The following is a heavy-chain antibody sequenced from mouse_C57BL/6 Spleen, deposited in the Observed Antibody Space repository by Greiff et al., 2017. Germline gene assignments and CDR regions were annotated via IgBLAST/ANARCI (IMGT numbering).Heavy chain of an antibody. CDR2: IDPNSGGT. Sequence: QVQLQQPGAELVKPGASVKLSCKASGYTFTSYWMHWVKQRPGRGLEWIGRIDPNSGGTKYNEKFKSKSTLTVDKPSSTAYLQLSSLSSEDSAVDYCASSYCYGSGYVGGAMDYWGQGTSVTVSS. CDR3: ASSYCYGSGYVGGAMDY. CDR1: GYTFTSYW. D-gene: IGHD1-1*01. V-gene: IGHV1-72*01. J-gene: IGHJ4*01.